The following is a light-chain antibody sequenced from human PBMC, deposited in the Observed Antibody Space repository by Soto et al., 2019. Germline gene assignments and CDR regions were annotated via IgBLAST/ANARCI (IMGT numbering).Light chain of an antibody. CDR2: DVS. CDR3: SSFTSSSTRV. J-gene: IGLJ1*01. CDR1: SSDVGGYNY. V-gene: IGLV2-14*01. Sequence: QSVLTQPASVSGSPGQSITISCTGTSSDVGGYNYVSWYQQHPGKAPKLMIYDVSNRPSGVSNRFSGSKSGNTASLTISGLQAVDEAESYCSSFTSSSTRVFGTGTKVTVL.